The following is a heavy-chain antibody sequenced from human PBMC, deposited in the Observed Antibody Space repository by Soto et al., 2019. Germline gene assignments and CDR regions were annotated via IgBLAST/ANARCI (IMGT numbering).Heavy chain of an antibody. CDR2: ISSSGSTI. CDR1: GFTFSDYY. J-gene: IGHJ6*03. Sequence: GGSLRLSCAASGFTFSDYYMSWIRQAPGKGLEWVSYISSSGSTIYYADSVKGRFTISRDNAKNSLYLQMNSLRAEDTAVYYCARESRFPRFGELLPIRYMDVWGKGTTVTVSS. CDR3: ARESRFPRFGELLPIRYMDV. V-gene: IGHV3-11*01. D-gene: IGHD3-10*01.